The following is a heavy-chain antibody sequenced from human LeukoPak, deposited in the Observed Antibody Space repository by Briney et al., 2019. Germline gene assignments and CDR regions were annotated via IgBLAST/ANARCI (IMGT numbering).Heavy chain of an antibody. CDR2: INPSGGST. CDR1: GGTFSSYA. Sequence: GSVKVSCKASGGTFSSYAICWVRQAPGQGLEWLGIINPSGGSTSYAQKFQGRVTMTRDTSTSTVYMELSSLRSDDTAVYYCAIDFYGSGSYSNFDYWGQGTLVTVSS. V-gene: IGHV1-46*01. J-gene: IGHJ4*02. D-gene: IGHD3-10*01. CDR3: AIDFYGSGSYSNFDY.